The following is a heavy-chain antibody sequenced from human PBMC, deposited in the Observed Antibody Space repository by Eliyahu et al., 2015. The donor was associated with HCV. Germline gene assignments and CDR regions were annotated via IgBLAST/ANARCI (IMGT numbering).Heavy chain of an antibody. J-gene: IGHJ4*02. CDR1: GFTFSSYG. D-gene: IGHD4-17*01. CDR3: AKDEGYGAQPFFDY. CDR2: ISYDGSNK. V-gene: IGHV3-30*18. Sequence: QVQLVESGGGVVQPGRSLRLSCAASGFTFSSYGMHWVRQAPGKGLEWVAVISYDGSNKYYADSVKGRFTISRDNSKNTLYLQMNSLRAEDTAVYYCAKDEGYGAQPFFDYWGQGTLVTVSS.